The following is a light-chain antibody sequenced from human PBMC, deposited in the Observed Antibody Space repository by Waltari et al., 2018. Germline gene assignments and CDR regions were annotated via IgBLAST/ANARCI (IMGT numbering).Light chain of an antibody. J-gene: IGLJ2*01. CDR1: SPNIELNY. CDR2: ENN. CDR3: GTWDSSLSAVV. Sequence: SVLTQPPSVSAAPGQKVTISCSGSSPNIELNYVSWYQQLPGTPPKLLIYENNVRPSGIPDRFSGSRSGTSATLGITGLQTADEADYYCGTWDSSLSAVVFGGGTKLTV. V-gene: IGLV1-51*02.